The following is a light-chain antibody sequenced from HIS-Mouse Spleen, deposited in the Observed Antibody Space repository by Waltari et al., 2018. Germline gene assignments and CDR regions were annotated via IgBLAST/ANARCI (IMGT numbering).Light chain of an antibody. J-gene: IGLJ1*01. CDR3: CSYAGSSTYYV. V-gene: IGLV2-23*01. Sequence: QSALTQPASVSGSPGQSITISCTGTSSDVGSYNLVSWYQQHPGKAPKPMIYEGSKRASGVSNRFSGSKSGNTASLTISGLQAEDEADYYCCSYAGSSTYYVFGTGTKVTVL. CDR2: EGS. CDR1: SSDVGSYNL.